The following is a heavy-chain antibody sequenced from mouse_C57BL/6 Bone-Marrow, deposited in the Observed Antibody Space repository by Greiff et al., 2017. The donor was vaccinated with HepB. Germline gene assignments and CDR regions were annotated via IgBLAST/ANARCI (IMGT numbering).Heavy chain of an antibody. CDR2: IYPRSGNT. J-gene: IGHJ1*03. V-gene: IGHV1-81*01. Sequence: VKLVESGAELARPGASVKLSCKASGYTFTSYGISWVKQRTGQGLEWIGEIYPRSGNTYYNEKFKGKATLTADKSSSTAYMELRSLTSEDSAVYFCARGGGYDSYWYFDVWGTGTTVTVSS. CDR1: GYTFTSYG. D-gene: IGHD2-2*01. CDR3: ARGGGYDSYWYFDV.